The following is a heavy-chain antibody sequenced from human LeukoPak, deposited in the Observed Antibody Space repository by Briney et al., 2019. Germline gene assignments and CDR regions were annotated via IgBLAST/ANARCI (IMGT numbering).Heavy chain of an antibody. V-gene: IGHV3-30*18. Sequence: GRSLRLSCAASGFTFSSYIIHWVRQAPGKGLEWVALISYDGSNKYYADSVKGRFTISRDNSKDTLYLQMNSLRPEDTAVYYCAKDEGFRAAAEGTPDYWGQGTLVTVSS. CDR3: AKDEGFRAAAEGTPDY. D-gene: IGHD6-13*01. J-gene: IGHJ4*02. CDR2: ISYDGSNK. CDR1: GFTFSSYI.